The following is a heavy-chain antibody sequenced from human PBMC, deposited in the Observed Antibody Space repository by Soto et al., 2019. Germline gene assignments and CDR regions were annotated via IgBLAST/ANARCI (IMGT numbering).Heavy chain of an antibody. CDR1: GGSISTYY. V-gene: IGHV4-4*07. J-gene: IGHJ4*02. CDR3: ARGGHDFWSGPFDY. D-gene: IGHD3-3*01. Sequence: QGQLQESSPGLVKPSETLSLTCSVSGGSISTYYCNWIRQPAGKGLEWIGRIDSSGSTNYSPSLKSRVTMSVDTSNNQFSLTLTSVTAADTAVYYCARGGHDFWSGPFDYWGQGTLATVSS. CDR2: IDSSGST.